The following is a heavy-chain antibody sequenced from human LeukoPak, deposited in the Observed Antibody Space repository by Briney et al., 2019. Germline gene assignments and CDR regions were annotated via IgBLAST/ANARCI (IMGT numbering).Heavy chain of an antibody. D-gene: IGHD1-26*01. V-gene: IGHV3-23*01. CDR2: ISGSGGST. Sequence: PGGSLRLSCAASGFTFSSYAMSWVRQAPGKGLEWVSAISGSGGSTYYADSVKGRFTISRDNSKNTLYLQMNSLRAEDTAVYYCAKDTQRSSEAPTIFDYWGQGTLVTVSS. CDR3: AKDTQRSSEAPTIFDY. J-gene: IGHJ4*02. CDR1: GFTFSSYA.